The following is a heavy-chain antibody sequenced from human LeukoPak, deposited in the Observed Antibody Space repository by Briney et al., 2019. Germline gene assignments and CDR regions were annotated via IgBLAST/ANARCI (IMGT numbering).Heavy chain of an antibody. CDR1: GGSISSSSYY. J-gene: IGHJ4*02. Sequence: SETLSLTCTVSGGSISSSSYYWGWIRQPPGKGLEWIGSIYYSGSTYYNPSLKSRVTISVDASKNQFSLKLSSVTAADTAVYYCYGSDLVPSYPNTPARTTPPYYFDYWGQGTLVTVSS. D-gene: IGHD3-10*01. V-gene: IGHV4-39*01. CDR2: IYYSGST. CDR3: YGSDLVPSYPNTPARTTPPYYFDY.